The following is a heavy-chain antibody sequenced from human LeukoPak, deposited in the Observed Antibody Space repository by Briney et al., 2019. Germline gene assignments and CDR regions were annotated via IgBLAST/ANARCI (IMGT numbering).Heavy chain of an antibody. CDR1: GGSISSYY. V-gene: IGHV4-59*01. Sequence: SETLSLTCTVSGGSISSYYWSWIRQPPGKGLEWIGYIYYSGSTNYNPSLKSRVTISVDTSKNQFSLKLSSVTAADTAVYYCARGDSSGYYANGAFDYWGQGTLVTVSS. CDR2: IYYSGST. CDR3: ARGDSSGYYANGAFDY. J-gene: IGHJ4*02. D-gene: IGHD3-22*01.